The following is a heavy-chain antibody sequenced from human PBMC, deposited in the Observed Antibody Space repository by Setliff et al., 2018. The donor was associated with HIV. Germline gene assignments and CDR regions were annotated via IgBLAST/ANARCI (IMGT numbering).Heavy chain of an antibody. Sequence: AGESLKISCKGSGHSFTTYWIGWVRQMPGKGLEWMGSIYPDDSDITYSPSFQGHVTISADKSITYLQWSTLKASDTAMYFCARAPNSPSYSNIWYADHWGQGTLVTVSS. CDR2: IYPDDSDI. D-gene: IGHD4-4*01. CDR1: GHSFTTYW. V-gene: IGHV5-51*01. J-gene: IGHJ5*02. CDR3: ARAPNSPSYSNIWYADH.